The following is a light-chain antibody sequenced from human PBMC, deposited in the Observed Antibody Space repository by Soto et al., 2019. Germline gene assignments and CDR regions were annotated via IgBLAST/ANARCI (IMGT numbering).Light chain of an antibody. J-gene: IGKJ4*01. V-gene: IGKV1-12*01. CDR3: PQANSFPLT. Sequence: DIQMTQSPSSVSASVGDRVTITCRASQAISTHLAWYQKKPGKAPKLLVYAASSLQIGVPSRFSGSGSGTAFTLTISSLEPEDFATYYGPQANSFPLTCGGGTKVEIK. CDR2: AAS. CDR1: QAISTH.